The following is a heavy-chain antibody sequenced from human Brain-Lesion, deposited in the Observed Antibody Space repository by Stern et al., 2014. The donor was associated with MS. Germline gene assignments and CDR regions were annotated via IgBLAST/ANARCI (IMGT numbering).Heavy chain of an antibody. CDR3: ARDQRGITIFGVVTDYYYLGMDV. J-gene: IGHJ6*02. D-gene: IGHD3-3*01. CDR1: GYIFTGYY. Sequence: QVQLVQSGAEVKKPGASVKVSCKTSGYIFTGYYIHWVRQAPGQGLEWMAWINPNTGGTTDAQKCQGRVTMSRDTSISTAYVELSSLTSDDTAVYYCARDQRGITIFGVVTDYYYLGMDVWGQGTTVTVSS. CDR2: INPNTGGT. V-gene: IGHV1-2*02.